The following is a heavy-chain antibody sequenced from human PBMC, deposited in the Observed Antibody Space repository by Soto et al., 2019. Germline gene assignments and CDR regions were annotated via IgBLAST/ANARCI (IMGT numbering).Heavy chain of an antibody. J-gene: IGHJ4*02. CDR3: ARDKNWGSRYFDY. V-gene: IGHV3-7*03. D-gene: IGHD7-27*01. CDR1: GITLSSYW. Sequence: LRLSCVASGITLSSYWMTWVRQAPGKGLEWVANIKQDGSEKYYVDSVKGRFTISRDNARNSLYLQMNSLRVEDTAVYFCARDKNWGSRYFDYWGQGTLVTVSS. CDR2: IKQDGSEK.